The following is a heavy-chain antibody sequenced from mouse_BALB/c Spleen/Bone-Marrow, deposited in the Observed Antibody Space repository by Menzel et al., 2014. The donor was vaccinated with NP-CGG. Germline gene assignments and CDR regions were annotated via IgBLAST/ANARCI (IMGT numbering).Heavy chain of an antibody. Sequence: EVQVVESGGGLVQPGGSLKLSCATSGFTFSDYYMYWVRQTPEKRLEWVAYISNGGGSTYYPDTVKGRFTISRDNAKNALCRQMGGLRSEGTAMYCGASACCGSPCAYWGEGALVAVSA. CDR1: GFTFSDYY. CDR3: ASACCGSPCAY. D-gene: IGHD1-1*02. V-gene: IGHV5-12*02. CDR2: ISNGGGST. J-gene: IGHJ3*01.